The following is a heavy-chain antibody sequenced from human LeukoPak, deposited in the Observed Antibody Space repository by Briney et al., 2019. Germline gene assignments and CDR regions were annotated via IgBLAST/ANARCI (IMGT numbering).Heavy chain of an antibody. D-gene: IGHD3-22*01. CDR1: GFTFSSYW. V-gene: IGHV3-74*01. J-gene: IGHJ4*02. CDR3: ARDRGYTFDY. CDR2: IKSDGSST. Sequence: GGSLILSCAASGFTFSSYWMHWGRHAPGKGLVWVSQIKSDGSSTTYADSVEGRFTISRDNAKSTLYLQMNGLRAEDTAVYYCARDRGYTFDYWGQGTLVTVSS.